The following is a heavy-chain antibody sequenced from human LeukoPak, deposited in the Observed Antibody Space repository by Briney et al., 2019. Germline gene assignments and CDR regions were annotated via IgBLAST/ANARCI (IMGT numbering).Heavy chain of an antibody. J-gene: IGHJ3*02. D-gene: IGHD3-22*01. CDR3: AKDSNYYDSSGQDAFDI. V-gene: IGHV3-23*01. CDR1: GFTFSSYA. Sequence: GGSLRLSCAASGFTFSSYAMSWVRQAPGKGLEWVSAISGSGGSTYYADSVKGRFTISRDNSKNTLYLQMNSLRAEDTAVYYCAKDSNYYDSSGQDAFDIWGQGTMVTVSS. CDR2: ISGSGGST.